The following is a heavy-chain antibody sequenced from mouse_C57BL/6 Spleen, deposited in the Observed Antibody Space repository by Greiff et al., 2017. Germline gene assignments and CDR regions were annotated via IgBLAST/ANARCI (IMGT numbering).Heavy chain of an antibody. CDR2: IDPETGGT. V-gene: IGHV1-15*01. CDR1: GYTFTDYE. Sequence: VQLQQSGAELVRPGASVTLSCKASGYTFTDYEMHWVQQTPVHGLAWIGAIDPETGGTAYNQKFKGKAILTADKSTSTAYMELRSLTSEDSAVYYCTRYGYFDYWGQGTTLTVSS. J-gene: IGHJ2*01. CDR3: TRYGYFDY. D-gene: IGHD1-1*02.